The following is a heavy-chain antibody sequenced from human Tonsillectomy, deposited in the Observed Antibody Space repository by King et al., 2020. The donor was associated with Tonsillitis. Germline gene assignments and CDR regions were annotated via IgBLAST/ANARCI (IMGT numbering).Heavy chain of an antibody. V-gene: IGHV3-74*01. CDR1: GFTFSSYW. CDR3: ARGSVGVVIY. CDR2: INSDGSST. D-gene: IGHD3-3*01. Sequence: DVQLVESGGGLVQPGGSLRLSCAASGFTFSSYWMHWVRQAPGKGLVWVSRINSDGSSTRYADSVKGRFTISRDNAKNTLNLQMNSLRVEDTAVYYCARGSVGVVIYWGQGTLVTVSS. J-gene: IGHJ4*02.